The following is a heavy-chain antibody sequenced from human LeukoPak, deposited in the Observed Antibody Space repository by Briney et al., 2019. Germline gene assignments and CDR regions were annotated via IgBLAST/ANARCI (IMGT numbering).Heavy chain of an antibody. CDR2: IXQDGSEK. D-gene: IGHD6-19*01. V-gene: IGHV3-7*05. CDR1: XXTFXRXX. CDR3: ARDPGYSSGA. Sequence: PGGSLRLSCVXSXXTFXRXXXXXVXXXXGXXLXWVASIXQDGSEKYYVDSVKGRFTISRDNAKNSLYLQMNSLRAEDTAVYYCARDPGYSSGAWGQGTLVTVSS. J-gene: IGHJ5*02.